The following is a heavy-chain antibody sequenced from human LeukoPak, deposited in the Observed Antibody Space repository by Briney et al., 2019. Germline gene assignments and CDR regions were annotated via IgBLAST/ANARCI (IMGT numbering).Heavy chain of an antibody. CDR1: GFTFSGYW. CDR2: INEDGSEK. D-gene: IGHD1-26*01. CDR3: ARDYRGGWNDY. J-gene: IGHJ4*02. Sequence: GGSLRLSCAAAGFTFSGYWMSWVRQTTGKGLECVAKINEDGSEKHYVDSVKGRFTISRDNAKNSFYLQMNSLRVEDTAVYYCARDYRGGWNDYWGQGTLVTVSS. V-gene: IGHV3-7*01.